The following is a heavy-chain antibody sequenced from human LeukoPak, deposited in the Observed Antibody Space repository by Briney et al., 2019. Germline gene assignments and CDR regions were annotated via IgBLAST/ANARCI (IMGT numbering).Heavy chain of an antibody. V-gene: IGHV1-46*03. J-gene: IGHJ5*02. CDR3: ARHPGVGATTPSWFDP. CDR2: INPSGGST. CDR1: GYTFTSYY. D-gene: IGHD1-26*01. Sequence: ASVKVSCKASGYTFTSYYMHWVRQAPGQGLEWMGIINPSGGSTSYAQNFQGRVNMSRGTATSTVLMELSSMRSEDTAVYYCARHPGVGATTPSWFDPWGQGTLVTVSS.